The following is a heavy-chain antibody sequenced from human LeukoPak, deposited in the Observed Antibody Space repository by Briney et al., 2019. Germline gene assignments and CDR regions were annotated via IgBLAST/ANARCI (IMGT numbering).Heavy chain of an antibody. CDR2: INTDGSET. V-gene: IGHV3-74*03. CDR1: GFTFSSYW. D-gene: IGHD1-7*01. CDR3: ARHDFLELSY. Sequence: GGYLRLSCEASGFTFSSYWMHWVRQVPGKGLMWVSRINTDGSETTYADSVKGRFTISRDNAKNSVYLQMNSLRDDDTAVYYCARHDFLELSYWGQGTLVTVSS. J-gene: IGHJ4*02.